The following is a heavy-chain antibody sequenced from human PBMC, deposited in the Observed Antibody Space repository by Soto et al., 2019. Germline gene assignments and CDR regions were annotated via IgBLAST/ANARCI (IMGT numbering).Heavy chain of an antibody. CDR3: AREEVVAAADYYYYGMDV. J-gene: IGHJ6*02. V-gene: IGHV1-18*01. Sequence: ASVKVSCKASGYTFTSYGISWVRQAPGQGLEWMGWISAYNGNTNYAQKLQGRVTMTTDTSTSTAYMELRSLRSDDTAVYYCAREEVVAAADYYYYGMDVWGQGTTVTVSS. CDR2: ISAYNGNT. D-gene: IGHD2-15*01. CDR1: GYTFTSYG.